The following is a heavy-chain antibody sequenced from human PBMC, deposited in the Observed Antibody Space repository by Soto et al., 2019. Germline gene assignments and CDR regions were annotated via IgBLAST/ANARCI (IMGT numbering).Heavy chain of an antibody. CDR2: IFPMFDVP. CDR3: ARSVGSGGVIGGFDY. CDR1: GGTFNTYA. J-gene: IGHJ4*02. D-gene: IGHD3-16*02. V-gene: IGHV1-69*17. Sequence: QVQLVQSGPEMKKPGSAVKVSCKASGGTFNTYAMNWVRQVPGQGLEWMGGIFPMFDVPRYAQKFQGRVTITWDKSSTTAYMDLSSLRFDDTAVYYCARSVGSGGVIGGFDYWGQGTLVSV.